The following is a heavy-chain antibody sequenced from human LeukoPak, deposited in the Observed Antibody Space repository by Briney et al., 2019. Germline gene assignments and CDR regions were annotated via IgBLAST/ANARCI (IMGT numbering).Heavy chain of an antibody. CDR1: GGSFSGYY. V-gene: IGHV4-34*01. CDR2: INHSGST. J-gene: IGHJ6*03. CDR3: ARMVRGVILGPNYYPYHMDV. Sequence: SETLSLTCAVYGGSFSGYYWSWLRQPPGKGLEWIEEINHSGSTNYNPSLKSRVTISVDTSKDDFSLKLSSVAAADTAMYYCARMVRGVILGPNYYPYHMDVWGTGTTVIVSS. D-gene: IGHD3-10*01.